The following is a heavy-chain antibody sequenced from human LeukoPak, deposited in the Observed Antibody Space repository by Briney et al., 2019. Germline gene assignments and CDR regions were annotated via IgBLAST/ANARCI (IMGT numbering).Heavy chain of an antibody. CDR3: ARRLTQYDCFDP. CDR1: GDSFSSNSVT. V-gene: IGHV6-1*01. J-gene: IGHJ5*02. D-gene: IGHD2-2*01. Sequence: SQTLSLTCAISGDSFSSNSVTWNWIRQSPSRGLEWLVRTYYRSTWYNDYAVSVRGRITVNPDTTKNQFPLHLNSVTPEDTAVYYCARRLTQYDCFDPWGQGILVTVSS. CDR2: TYYRSTWYN.